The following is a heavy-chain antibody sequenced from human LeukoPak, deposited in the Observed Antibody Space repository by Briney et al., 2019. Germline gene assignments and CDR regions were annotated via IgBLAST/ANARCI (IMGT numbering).Heavy chain of an antibody. J-gene: IGHJ6*02. CDR1: GFTFSSYG. CDR3: AKRRAYYYYGMDV. CDR2: ISYDGSNK. V-gene: IGHV3-30*18. Sequence: GGSLRLSCAASGFTFSSYGMHWVRQAPGKGLEWVAVISYDGSNKYYADSVKGRFTISRDNSKNTLYLQMNSLRAEDTAVFYCAKRRAYYYYGMDVWGQGTTVTVSS.